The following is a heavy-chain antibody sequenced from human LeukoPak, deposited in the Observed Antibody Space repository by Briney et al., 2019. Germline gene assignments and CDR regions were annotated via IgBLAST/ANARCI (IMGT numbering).Heavy chain of an antibody. CDR1: GFSISSGYY. CDR3: ARQGYCSSTSCRRGKYFQH. D-gene: IGHD2-2*01. Sequence: SETLSLTCTVSGFSISSGYYWGWIRQPPGQGLEWIGSIYHSGSTYYNPSLKSRVTISVDTSKNQFSLKLSSVTAADTAVYYCARQGYCSSTSCRRGKYFQHWGQGTLVTVSS. V-gene: IGHV4-38-2*02. CDR2: IYHSGST. J-gene: IGHJ1*01.